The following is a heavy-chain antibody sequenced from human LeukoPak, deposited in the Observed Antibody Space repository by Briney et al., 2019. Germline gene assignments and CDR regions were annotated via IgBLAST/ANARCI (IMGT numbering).Heavy chain of an antibody. D-gene: IGHD1-26*01. Sequence: SETLSLTCTLSGGSFRSYYWSWIRQPPGKGLEWMGYIYYTGATHYNPSLKSRVTISVDTSRNQFSLRLISVTAADTAVYYCARDVTGGSYFDYWGQGTLVTVSS. J-gene: IGHJ4*02. V-gene: IGHV4-59*12. CDR1: GGSFRSYY. CDR2: IYYTGAT. CDR3: ARDVTGGSYFDY.